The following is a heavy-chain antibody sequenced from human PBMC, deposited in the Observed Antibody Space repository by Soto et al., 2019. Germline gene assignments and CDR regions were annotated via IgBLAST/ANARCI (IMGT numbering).Heavy chain of an antibody. CDR1: GDSVASSSVA. CDR3: VRLIGNSWLDF. Sequence: SQSRSLTCGMSGDSVASSSVAWNWIRQSPSRGLEWLGRTYYRSKWYNDYAESVKSRITINPDTSKNQFSLHLNSVTPEDTAVYYCVRLIGNSWLDFWGQGTLVTVSS. J-gene: IGHJ5*01. V-gene: IGHV6-1*01. D-gene: IGHD1-26*01. CDR2: TYYRSKWYN.